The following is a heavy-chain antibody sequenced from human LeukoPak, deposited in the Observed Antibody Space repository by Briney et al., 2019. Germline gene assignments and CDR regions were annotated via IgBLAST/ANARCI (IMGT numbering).Heavy chain of an antibody. Sequence: GGSLRLSCAASGFTFSSYAMNWVRQAPGKGLEWVSAISGSGGSTYYADSVKGRFTISRDNSKNTLYLQMNSLRAEDTAVYFCAKRYYQDSSGYLGSIDYWGQEPWSPSPQ. CDR2: ISGSGGST. V-gene: IGHV3-23*01. J-gene: IGHJ4*01. CDR1: GFTFSSYA. CDR3: AKRYYQDSSGYLGSIDY. D-gene: IGHD3-22*01.